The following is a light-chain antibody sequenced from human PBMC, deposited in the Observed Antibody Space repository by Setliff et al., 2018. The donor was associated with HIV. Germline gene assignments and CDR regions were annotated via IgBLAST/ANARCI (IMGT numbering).Light chain of an antibody. CDR3: SSYTSSDTPYV. CDR1: SSDVGVYNY. J-gene: IGLJ1*01. CDR2: GVT. V-gene: IGLV2-14*01. Sequence: QSALTQPASVSGSPGQSITISCTGASSDVGVYNYFPWYQKHPGKAPKLLIYGVTNRPSGISNRFSGSKSVDTSSLTISGLQAEDEADYYCSSYTSSDTPYVFGTGTKFTVL.